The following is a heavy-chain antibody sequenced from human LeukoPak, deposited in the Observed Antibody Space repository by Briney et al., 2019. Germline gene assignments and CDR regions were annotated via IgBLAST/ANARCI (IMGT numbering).Heavy chain of an antibody. CDR2: ISSSGSNI. CDR1: GFTVSSNY. D-gene: IGHD2-2*01. CDR3: ARGGHCTSTGCSGYFDY. J-gene: IGHJ4*02. V-gene: IGHV3-11*01. Sequence: GGSLRLSCAASGFTVSSNYMSWIRQAPEKGLEWVSYISSSGSNIYYADSVKGRFTISRDNAKNSLYLQMNSLRAEDTAVYYCARGGHCTSTGCSGYFDYWGQGTLVTVSS.